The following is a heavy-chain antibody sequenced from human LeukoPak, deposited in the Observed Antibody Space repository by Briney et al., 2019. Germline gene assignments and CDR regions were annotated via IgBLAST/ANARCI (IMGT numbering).Heavy chain of an antibody. CDR2: ISYDGSNK. CDR3: ARDIEMVGFDY. CDR1: GFTFSSYA. D-gene: IGHD2-8*01. V-gene: IGHV3-30-3*01. J-gene: IGHJ4*02. Sequence: GGSLRLSCAASGFTFSSYAMHWVRQAPGKGLEWVAVISYDGSNKYYADFVKGRFTISRDNSKNTEYLQMNSLRVEDTAVYYCARDIEMVGFDYWGQGTLVTVSS.